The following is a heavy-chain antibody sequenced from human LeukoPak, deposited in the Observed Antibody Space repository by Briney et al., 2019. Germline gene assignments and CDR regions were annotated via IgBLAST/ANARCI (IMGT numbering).Heavy chain of an antibody. J-gene: IGHJ4*02. CDR3: ASGTYYYDSSGYSFDY. D-gene: IGHD3-22*01. Sequence: SETLSLTCAVYGGSFSGYYWSWIRQPPGKGLEWIGEINHSGSTNYNPSLKSRVTISVDTSKNQFSLKLSSVTAADTAVYYCASGTYYYDSSGYSFDYWGQGTLVTVSS. V-gene: IGHV4-34*01. CDR2: INHSGST. CDR1: GGSFSGYY.